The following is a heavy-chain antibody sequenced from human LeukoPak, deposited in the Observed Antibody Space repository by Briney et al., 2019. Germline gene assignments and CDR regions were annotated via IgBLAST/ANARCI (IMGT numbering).Heavy chain of an antibody. J-gene: IGHJ4*02. CDR1: GFTFSNYW. CDR3: ATSSDSSGND. CDR2: IKGDGSYK. D-gene: IGHD3-22*01. Sequence: AGGSLRLSCAASGFTFSNYWMSWVRQAPGKGLERVANIKGDGSYKYYVDSVKGRFTISRDNAKSSLYLQMNTLRAEDTAVYYCATSSDSSGNDWGQGTLVTVSS. V-gene: IGHV3-7*03.